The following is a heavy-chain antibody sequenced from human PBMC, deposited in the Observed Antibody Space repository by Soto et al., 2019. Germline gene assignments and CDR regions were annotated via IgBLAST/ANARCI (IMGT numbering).Heavy chain of an antibody. J-gene: IGHJ4*02. CDR1: GFTFSSYA. V-gene: IGHV3-23*01. D-gene: IGHD3-10*01. CDR3: AKEQSFGELSSPDY. CDR2: ISGSADST. Sequence: EVQLLESGGDLVQPGGSLRLSCAASGFTFSSYAMSWVRQAPGKGLEWVSAISGSADSTYYAASVRGRFTISRDNSKSTLYLQMNSLRAEDTALYYCAKEQSFGELSSPDYWGQGTLDTVSS.